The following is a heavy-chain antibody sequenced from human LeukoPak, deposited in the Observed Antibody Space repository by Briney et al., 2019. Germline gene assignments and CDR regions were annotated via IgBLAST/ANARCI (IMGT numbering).Heavy chain of an antibody. CDR1: GGSFSGYY. D-gene: IGHD5-24*01. CDR3: ASHVEMATINVGYFDY. V-gene: IGHV4-34*01. CDR2: INHSGST. Sequence: SETLSLTCAVYGGSFSGYYWSWIRQPLGKGLEWIGEINHSGSTNYNPSLKSRVTISVDTSKNQFSLKLSSVTAADTAVYYCASHVEMATINVGYFDYWGQGTLVTVSS. J-gene: IGHJ4*02.